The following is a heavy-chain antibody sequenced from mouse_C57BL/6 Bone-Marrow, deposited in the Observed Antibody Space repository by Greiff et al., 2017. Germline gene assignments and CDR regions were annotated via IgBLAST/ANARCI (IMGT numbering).Heavy chain of an antibody. V-gene: IGHV1-7*01. CDR2: INPSSGYT. J-gene: IGHJ4*01. Sequence: QVQLQQSGAELAKPGASVKLSCKASGYTFTSYWMHWVKQRPGQGLEWIGYINPSSGYTKYNQKFKDKDTLTADKSSSTAYMQLSSLTYEDSAVYYCARFVRRGAMDYWGQGTSVTVSS. CDR3: ARFVRRGAMDY. CDR1: GYTFTSYW.